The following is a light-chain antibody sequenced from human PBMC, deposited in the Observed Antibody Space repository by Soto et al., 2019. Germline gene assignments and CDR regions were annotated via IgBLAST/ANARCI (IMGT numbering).Light chain of an antibody. Sequence: DIQMTQSPSSLSASVGDRVIITCRASQGIGDDLGWYQQKPGKAPKRLIYAASSLQSGVPSRFSGSGSGKDFTLTISSLQPDDFASYYCLQHNTYHWTFGPGTKVEVK. CDR2: AAS. CDR3: LQHNTYHWT. V-gene: IGKV1-17*01. CDR1: QGIGDD. J-gene: IGKJ1*01.